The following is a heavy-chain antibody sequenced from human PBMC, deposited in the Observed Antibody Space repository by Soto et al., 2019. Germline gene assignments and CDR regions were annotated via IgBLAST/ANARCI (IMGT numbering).Heavy chain of an antibody. Sequence: GGSLRLSCAASGFTFDDYTMHWVRQAPGKGLEWVSLISWDGGSTYYADSVKGRCTISRENSKNSLYLQMNSLRTEDTALYYCAKGGSAVVTPFDYWGQGTLVTVSS. CDR1: GFTFDDYT. CDR2: ISWDGGST. J-gene: IGHJ4*02. CDR3: AKGGSAVVTPFDY. V-gene: IGHV3-43*01. D-gene: IGHD3-22*01.